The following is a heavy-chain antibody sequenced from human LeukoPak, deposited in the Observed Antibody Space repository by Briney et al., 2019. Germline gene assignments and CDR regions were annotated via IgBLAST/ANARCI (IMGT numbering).Heavy chain of an antibody. Sequence: SVKVSCKASGGTFSSYAISWVRQAPGQGLEWMGGIIPIFGTANYAQKFQGRVTITADESTSTAYMELSSLRSEDTAVYYCARGSRGGEITIFGVVITGDFDYWGRGTLVTVSS. CDR3: ARGSRGGEITIFGVVITGDFDY. CDR1: GGTFSSYA. CDR2: IIPIFGTA. D-gene: IGHD3-3*01. J-gene: IGHJ4*02. V-gene: IGHV1-69*01.